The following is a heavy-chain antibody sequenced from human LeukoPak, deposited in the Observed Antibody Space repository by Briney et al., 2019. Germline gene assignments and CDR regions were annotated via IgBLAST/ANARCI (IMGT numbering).Heavy chain of an antibody. V-gene: IGHV3-30*12. D-gene: IGHD2-2*01. CDR3: ARERKSSTSMDY. CDR2: ISYDGSNK. Sequence: GGSLRLSCAASGFIFSSYGMHWVRQAPGKGLEWVAVISYDGSNKYYADSVKGRFTISRDNSKNTLYLQMNSLRAEDTAVYFCARERKSSTSMDYWGQGTLVTVSS. CDR1: GFIFSSYG. J-gene: IGHJ4*02.